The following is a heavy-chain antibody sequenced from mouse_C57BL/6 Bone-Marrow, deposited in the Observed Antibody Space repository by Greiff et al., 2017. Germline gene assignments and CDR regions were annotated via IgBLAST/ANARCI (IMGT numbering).Heavy chain of an antibody. Sequence: EVHLVESGGGLVQPGESLKLSCESNEYEFPSHDMSWVRTTPEKRLELVAAINSDGGSTYYPDTMERRFIISRDNTKKTLYLQMSSLRSEDTALYYCARHITTVVARYFDVWGTGTTVTVSS. J-gene: IGHJ1*03. D-gene: IGHD1-1*01. CDR3: ARHITTVVARYFDV. V-gene: IGHV5-2*01. CDR2: INSDGGST. CDR1: EYEFPSHD.